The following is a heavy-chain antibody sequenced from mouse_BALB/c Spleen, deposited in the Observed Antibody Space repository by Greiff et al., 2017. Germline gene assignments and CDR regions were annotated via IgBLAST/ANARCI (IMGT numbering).Heavy chain of an antibody. CDR3: ARQRGTGTAYYFDY. J-gene: IGHJ2*01. CDR1: GFTFSSYG. Sequence: EVKLMESGGDLVKPGGSLKLSCAASGFTFSSYGMSWVRQTPDKRLEWVATISSGGSYTYYPDSVKGRFTISRDNAKNTLYLQMSSLKSEDTAMYYCARQRGTGTAYYFDYWGQGTTLTVSS. CDR2: ISSGGSYT. V-gene: IGHV5-6*01. D-gene: IGHD4-1*01.